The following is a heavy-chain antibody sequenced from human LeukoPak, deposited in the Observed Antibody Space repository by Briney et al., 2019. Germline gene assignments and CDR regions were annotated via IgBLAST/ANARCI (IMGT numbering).Heavy chain of an antibody. CDR2: IHNSGRT. Sequence: SETLSLTCSVSGGSVSSYYWSWIRQSPGKGLEWIGYIHNSGRTNYNPSLKSRVTGFVDTSKNQVSLNVNSVTAADTAVYYCASLTYYFDSSGYYPGYFQHWGQGTLVTVSS. CDR1: GGSVSSYY. CDR3: ASLTYYFDSSGYYPGYFQH. V-gene: IGHV4-59*02. J-gene: IGHJ1*01. D-gene: IGHD3-22*01.